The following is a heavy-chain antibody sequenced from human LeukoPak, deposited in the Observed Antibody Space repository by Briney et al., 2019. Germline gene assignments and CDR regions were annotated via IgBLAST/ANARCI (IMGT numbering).Heavy chain of an antibody. D-gene: IGHD4-17*01. CDR1: GFSLGNYG. J-gene: IGHJ6*02. CDR3: ARDCHDYGDCGGEVGCLHYGMDV. V-gene: IGHV3-21*01. Sequence: GGSLRLSCAASGFSLGNYGMNWVRQAPGKGLEWVSSISSGSTYIYYADSVKGRFTISRDNAKNSLFLQMNSLRAEDTAVYYCARDCHDYGDCGGEVGCLHYGMDVWGQGTTVTVSS. CDR2: ISSGSTYI.